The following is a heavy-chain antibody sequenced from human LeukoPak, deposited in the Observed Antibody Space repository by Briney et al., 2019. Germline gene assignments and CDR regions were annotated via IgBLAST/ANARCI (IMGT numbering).Heavy chain of an antibody. J-gene: IGHJ4*02. D-gene: IGHD6-19*01. CDR3: ARDDVSGGWTY. CDR1: GFTFSSYW. V-gene: IGHV3-7*01. CDR2: ISDDGREK. Sequence: GGSLRLSCVASGFTFSSYWLSWVRQSQGQGLEWEANISDDGREKDYVDSVKGRFTVSRDNAKNSFFLQMDSVRSEDAAVYYCARDDVSGGWTYWGQGLQVTVS.